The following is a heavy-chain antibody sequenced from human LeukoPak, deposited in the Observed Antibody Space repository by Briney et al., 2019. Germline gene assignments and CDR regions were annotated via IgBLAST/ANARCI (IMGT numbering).Heavy chain of an antibody. CDR1: GYTFTSHS. CDR3: ARDRSIVHFDF. D-gene: IGHD3-16*02. V-gene: IGHV7-4-1*02. CDR2: INMNTGNP. Sequence: ASVKLSCKASGYTFTSHSINWVRQAPGQGLEWMGWINMNTGNPTYAQGFAGRFVFSLDTSASTAYMQIISLGAEDTAVYYCARDRSIVHFDFWGQGTLVTVSS. J-gene: IGHJ4*02.